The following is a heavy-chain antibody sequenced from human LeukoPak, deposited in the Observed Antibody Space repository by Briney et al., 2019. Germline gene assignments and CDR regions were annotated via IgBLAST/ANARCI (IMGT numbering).Heavy chain of an antibody. V-gene: IGHV3-48*03. CDR1: GFTLSVYE. Sequence: GGSLTPSRAPLGFTLSVYEMNWVRQPPGKGREWGSYITRSDSPIYYADSVRGRFTIPRDNAKNSLFLQMNSLRAEDTAVYYCARPGAGDYPYYCYQGMDVWGQGTTVTVSS. CDR3: ARPGAGDYPYYCYQGMDV. J-gene: IGHJ6*02. D-gene: IGHD4-17*01. CDR2: ITRSDSPI.